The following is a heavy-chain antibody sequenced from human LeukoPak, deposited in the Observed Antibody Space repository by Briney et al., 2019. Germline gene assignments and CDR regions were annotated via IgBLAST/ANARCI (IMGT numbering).Heavy chain of an antibody. CDR2: MNPNSGNT. CDR1: GYTFTSYD. D-gene: IGHD3-3*01. Sequence: ASVKVSCKASGYTFTSYDINWVRQATGQGLEWMGWMNPNSGNTGYAQKFQGRVTMTRNTSISTAYMELSSLRSEDTAVYYCARGFRLRFLEWLPYYYYYYMGVWGKGTTVTVSS. J-gene: IGHJ6*03. CDR3: ARGFRLRFLEWLPYYYYYYMGV. V-gene: IGHV1-8*01.